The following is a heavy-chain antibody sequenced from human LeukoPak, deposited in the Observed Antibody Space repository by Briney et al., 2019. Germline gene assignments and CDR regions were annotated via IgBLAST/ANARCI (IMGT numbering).Heavy chain of an antibody. V-gene: IGHV4-59*12. CDR3: ARDNERRLTAAGTAAFDL. Sequence: SEILSLTCTVSGGSISSYYWSWIRQPPGKGLEWIGYICYSGSTNYNPSLKSRVTISVDTSKNQFSLELSSVTAADTAVYYCARDNERRLTAAGTAAFDLWGRGTLVTVSS. CDR2: ICYSGST. J-gene: IGHJ2*01. CDR1: GGSISSYY. D-gene: IGHD6-13*01.